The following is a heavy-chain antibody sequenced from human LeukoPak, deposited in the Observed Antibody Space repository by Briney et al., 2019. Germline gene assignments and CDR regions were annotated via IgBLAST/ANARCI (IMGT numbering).Heavy chain of an antibody. Sequence: GGSLRLSCSASGFTFSTYSMNWVRQAPGKGLEWVSSISSSSRYIYYADSVKGRFTISRDNAKNSLYLQMNSLRAEDTAVYYCTRPFYGDGYYDFDYWGQGTLVTVSS. J-gene: IGHJ4*02. V-gene: IGHV3-21*01. D-gene: IGHD4-17*01. CDR3: TRPFYGDGYYDFDY. CDR1: GFTFSTYS. CDR2: ISSSSRYI.